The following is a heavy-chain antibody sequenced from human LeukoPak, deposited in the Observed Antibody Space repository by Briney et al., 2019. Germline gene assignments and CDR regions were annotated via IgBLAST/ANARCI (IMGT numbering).Heavy chain of an antibody. Sequence: GGSLRLSCAASGFTFSTYAMSWVRQAPGKELEWVSLISDGGGDTYYADSVKGRFTISRDNSKNTLYLQMNSLRADDSAVYYCAKPNWNYISDYFDYWGQGTLVTVSS. D-gene: IGHD1-7*01. CDR1: GFTFSTYA. CDR3: AKPNWNYISDYFDY. V-gene: IGHV3-23*01. CDR2: ISDGGGDT. J-gene: IGHJ4*02.